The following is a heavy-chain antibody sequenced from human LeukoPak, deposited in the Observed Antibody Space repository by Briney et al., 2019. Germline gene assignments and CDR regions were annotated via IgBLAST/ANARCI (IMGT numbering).Heavy chain of an antibody. CDR3: ARGKVVPAAMRDYYYYMDV. CDR1: GYTFTSYD. V-gene: IGHV1-8*03. Sequence: PVASVKVSCKASGYTFTSYDINWVRQATGQGLEWMGWMNPNSGNTGYAQKFQGRVTITRNTSISTAYVKLSSLRSEDKAVYYCARGKVVPAAMRDYYYYMDVWGKGTTVTVSS. J-gene: IGHJ6*03. D-gene: IGHD2-2*01. CDR2: MNPNSGNT.